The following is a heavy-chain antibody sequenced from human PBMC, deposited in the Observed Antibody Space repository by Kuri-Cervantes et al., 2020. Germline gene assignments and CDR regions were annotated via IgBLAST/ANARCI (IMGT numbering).Heavy chain of an antibody. CDR2: IKEDGSEKDGSEK. CDR1: GFAFSGYW. Sequence: GGSLRLSCVASGFAFSGYWMNWVRQAPGKGLEWVANIKEDGSEKDGSEKYYVDSVKGRFTISRDNAKNSLYLQMNSLRAEDTALYYCAKGFDYWGQGTLVTVSS. CDR3: AKGFDY. J-gene: IGHJ4*02. V-gene: IGHV3-7*03.